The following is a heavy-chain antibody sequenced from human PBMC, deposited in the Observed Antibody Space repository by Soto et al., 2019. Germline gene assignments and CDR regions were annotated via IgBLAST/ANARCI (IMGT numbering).Heavy chain of an antibody. V-gene: IGHV3-30*18. J-gene: IGHJ6*02. CDR3: AKDSVRETLDYYYYGMDV. D-gene: IGHD3-10*01. CDR1: GFTFSSYG. CDR2: ISYDGSNK. Sequence: PGGSLRLSCAASGFTFSSYGMHWVRQAPGKGLEWVAVISYDGSNKYYADSVKGRFTISRDNSKNTLYLQMNSLRAEDTAVYYCAKDSVRETLDYYYYGMDVWGQGTTVTVSS.